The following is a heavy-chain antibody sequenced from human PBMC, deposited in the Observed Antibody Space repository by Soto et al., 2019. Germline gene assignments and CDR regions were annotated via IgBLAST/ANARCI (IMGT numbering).Heavy chain of an antibody. V-gene: IGHV3-48*01. CDR1: GFTFSSYS. Sequence: GGSLRLSCAASGFTFSSYSMNWVRQAPGKGLEWVSYISSSSSTIYYADSVKGRFTISRDNAKNSLYLQMNSLRAEDTALYYCAKDHYDSSGYYYGPRYFDYWGQGTLVTVSS. J-gene: IGHJ4*02. CDR3: AKDHYDSSGYYYGPRYFDY. D-gene: IGHD3-22*01. CDR2: ISSSSSTI.